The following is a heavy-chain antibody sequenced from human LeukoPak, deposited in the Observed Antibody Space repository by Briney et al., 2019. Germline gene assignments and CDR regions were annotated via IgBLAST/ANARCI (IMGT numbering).Heavy chain of an antibody. V-gene: IGHV4-4*02. J-gene: IGHJ6*02. D-gene: IGHD6-13*01. Sequence: PSETLSLTCAVSGGSISSSNWWSWVRQPPGKGLEWIGEIYHSGSTNYNPSLKSRVTISVDTSKNQFSLKLSSVTAADTAVYYCARGPYSSSWYVYYYGMDVWGQGTTVTVSS. CDR3: ARGPYSSSWYVYYYGMDV. CDR1: GGSISSSNW. CDR2: IYHSGST.